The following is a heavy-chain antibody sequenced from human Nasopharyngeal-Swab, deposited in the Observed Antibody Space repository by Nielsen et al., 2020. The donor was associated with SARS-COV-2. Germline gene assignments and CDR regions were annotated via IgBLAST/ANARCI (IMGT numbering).Heavy chain of an antibody. Sequence: GSLRLSCTVSGGSISSSSYYWGWIRQPPGKGLEWIGSIYYSGSTYYNPSLKSRVTISVDTSKNQFSLKLSSVTAADTAVYYCARLVTIYYYYGMDVWGQGTTVTVSS. V-gene: IGHV4-39*01. D-gene: IGHD5-18*01. CDR2: IYYSGST. J-gene: IGHJ6*02. CDR3: ARLVTIYYYYGMDV. CDR1: GGSISSSSYY.